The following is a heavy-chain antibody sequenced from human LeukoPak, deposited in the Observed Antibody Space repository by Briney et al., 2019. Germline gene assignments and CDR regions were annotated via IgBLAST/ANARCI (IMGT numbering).Heavy chain of an antibody. Sequence: PGGSLRLSCTASGFTFGDYAMSWVRQAPGKGLEWVGFIRSNAYGGTTEYAASVKGRFTISRDDSKGIAYLRMNSLKTEDTAVYYCTKYTGNLDYWGQGTLVTVSS. CDR2: IRSNAYGGTT. V-gene: IGHV3-49*04. J-gene: IGHJ4*02. CDR3: TKYTGNLDY. CDR1: GFTFGDYA. D-gene: IGHD1-26*01.